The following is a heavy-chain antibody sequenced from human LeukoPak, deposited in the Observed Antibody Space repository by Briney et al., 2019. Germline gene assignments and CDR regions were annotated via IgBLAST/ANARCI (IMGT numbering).Heavy chain of an antibody. CDR3: AASYSSFYYFDY. CDR1: GGSIRTYY. V-gene: IGHV4-59*01. CDR2: IYYSGST. D-gene: IGHD6-19*01. J-gene: IGHJ4*02. Sequence: SETLSLTCTVSGGSIRTYYWSWIRQPPGKGLEWIGFIYYSGSTKYNPSLKSRVTISVDTSKNQFSLKLSSVTAADTAVYYCAASYSSFYYFDYWGQGTLVTVSS.